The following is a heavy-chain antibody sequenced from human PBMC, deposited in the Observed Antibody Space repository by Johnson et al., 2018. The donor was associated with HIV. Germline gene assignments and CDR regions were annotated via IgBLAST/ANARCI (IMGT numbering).Heavy chain of an antibody. CDR2: INWNGGST. V-gene: IGHV3-20*04. J-gene: IGHJ3*02. CDR1: GFTFDDYG. CDR3: ARGRLGDPFPGAFDI. D-gene: IGHD3-16*01. Sequence: EKLVESGGGVVRPGGSLRLSCAASGFTFDDYGMSWVRQAPGKGLEWVSGINWNGGSTGYADSVKGRFTISRDNAKNSLYLQMNSLRAEDTALYYCARGRLGDPFPGAFDIWGQGTMVTVSS.